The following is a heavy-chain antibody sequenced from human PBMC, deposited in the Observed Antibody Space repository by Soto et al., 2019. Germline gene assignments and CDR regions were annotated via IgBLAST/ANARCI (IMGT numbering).Heavy chain of an antibody. V-gene: IGHV4-39*01. CDR3: ARQLQYQPPRRY. Sequence: ETLSLTCTVSGGSISSSSYYWGWIRQPPGKGLEWIGSIYYSGSTYYNPSLKSRVTISVDTSKNQFSLKLSSVTAADTAVYYCARQLQYQPPRRYWGQGTLVTVSS. J-gene: IGHJ4*02. CDR1: GGSISSSSYY. D-gene: IGHD2-2*01. CDR2: IYYSGST.